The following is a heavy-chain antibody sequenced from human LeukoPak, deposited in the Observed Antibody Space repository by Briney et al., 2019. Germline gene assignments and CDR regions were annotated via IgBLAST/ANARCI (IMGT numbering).Heavy chain of an antibody. J-gene: IGHJ3*02. D-gene: IGHD2-2*02. V-gene: IGHV4-39*01. CDR3: ARPYRIRSAFDI. Sequence: PSETLSLTCTVSGGYIRSSSYYWGWIRQPPGKGLEWIGSIYYTGSTYYNPSLKSRVTISIDMSKSQFSLKLTSVTAADTAVYHCARPYRIRSAFDIWGQGTMVTVSS. CDR2: IYYTGST. CDR1: GGYIRSSSYY.